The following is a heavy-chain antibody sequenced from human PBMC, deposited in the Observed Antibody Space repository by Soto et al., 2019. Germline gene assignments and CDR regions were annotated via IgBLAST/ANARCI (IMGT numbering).Heavy chain of an antibody. J-gene: IGHJ4*02. Sequence: EVQLLESGGGLVQSGGSLRLSCTASGFSFSSYVMSWVRQAPGKGLEWDSEISADDGSTYYADSVKGRFTISRDNSKNTVVLQMNSLRADDTAVYYCAKAGYSFFFDYWGQGTLVTVSS. CDR1: GFSFSSYV. CDR3: AKAGYSFFFDY. D-gene: IGHD5-18*01. CDR2: ISADDGST. V-gene: IGHV3-23*01.